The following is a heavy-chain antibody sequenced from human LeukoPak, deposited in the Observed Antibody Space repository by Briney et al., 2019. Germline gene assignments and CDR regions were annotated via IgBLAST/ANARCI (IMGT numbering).Heavy chain of an antibody. D-gene: IGHD1-20*01. J-gene: IGHJ6*02. CDR3: AKEGITGTAYYYYYGMDV. V-gene: IGHV3-30*18. CDR2: ISYDGSNK. CDR1: GFTFSSYG. Sequence: GGSLRLSCAASGFTFSSYGMHWGRQAPGKGLEWVAVISYDGSNKYYADSVKGRFTISRDNSKNTLYLQMNSLRAEDTAVYYCAKEGITGTAYYYYYGMDVWGQGTTVTVSS.